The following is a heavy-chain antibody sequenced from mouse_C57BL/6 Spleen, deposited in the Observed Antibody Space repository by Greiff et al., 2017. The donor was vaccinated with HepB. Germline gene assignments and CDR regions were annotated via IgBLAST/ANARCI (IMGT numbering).Heavy chain of an antibody. Sequence: VQLQQSGAELVKPGASVKMSCKASGYTFTSYWMDWVKQRPGKGLEWIGDIYPDNGGTNYNQKFKGKATLTVDKSSSTAYMELRSLTSEDTAVYYCARRGVWGYRYYAFDYWGQGTSVTVSS. CDR2: IYPDNGGT. J-gene: IGHJ4*01. CDR1: GYTFTSYW. D-gene: IGHD2-10*02. CDR3: ARRGVWGYRYYAFDY. V-gene: IGHV1-18*01.